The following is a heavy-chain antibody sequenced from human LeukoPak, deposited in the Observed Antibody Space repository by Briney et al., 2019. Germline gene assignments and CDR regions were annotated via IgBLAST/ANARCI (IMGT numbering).Heavy chain of an antibody. Sequence: SETLSLTCTVSGGSISSSSYYWGWIRQPPGKGLEWIGEINHSGSTNYNPSLKSRVTISVDTSKNQFSLKLSSVTAADTAVYYCARGAATGFFSRYYYYYGMDVWGQGTTVTVSS. J-gene: IGHJ6*02. V-gene: IGHV4-39*07. CDR3: ARGAATGFFSRYYYYYGMDV. D-gene: IGHD3-9*01. CDR2: INHSGST. CDR1: GGSISSSSYY.